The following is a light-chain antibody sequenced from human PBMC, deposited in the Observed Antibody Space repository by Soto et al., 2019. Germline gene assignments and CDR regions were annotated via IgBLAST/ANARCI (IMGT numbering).Light chain of an antibody. CDR2: AAS. Sequence: DIQMTQSPSSLSASVGNRVTITCRASQNISNYLNWYQQKPGKVPKVLIYAASSLQSGVPSRFSGSGSGTDFTLTISSLQPEDFATYYCQQSYNTPPTFGQGTKVDIK. CDR3: QQSYNTPPT. V-gene: IGKV1-39*01. J-gene: IGKJ1*01. CDR1: QNISNY.